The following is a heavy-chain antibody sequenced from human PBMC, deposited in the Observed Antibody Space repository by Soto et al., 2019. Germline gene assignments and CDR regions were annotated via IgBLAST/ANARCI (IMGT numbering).Heavy chain of an antibody. D-gene: IGHD3-22*01. V-gene: IGHV1-69*01. CDR3: ARAKVSSGYRAARWSYFDY. CDR2: IIPIFGTA. Sequence: QVQLVQSGAEVKKPGSSVKVSCKASGGTFSSYAISWVRQAPGQGLEWMGGIIPIFGTANYAQKFQGRVTITADESTSTACMELGSLRSEDTAVYYCARAKVSSGYRAARWSYFDYWGQGTLVTVSS. CDR1: GGTFSSYA. J-gene: IGHJ4*02.